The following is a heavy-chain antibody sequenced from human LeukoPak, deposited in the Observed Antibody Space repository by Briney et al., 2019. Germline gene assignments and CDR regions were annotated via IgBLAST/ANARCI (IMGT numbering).Heavy chain of an antibody. J-gene: IGHJ3*02. CDR2: ISAYNGNT. V-gene: IGHV1-18*01. CDR1: GCTFTSYG. Sequence: EASVKVSCKASGCTFTSYGISWVRQAPGQGPEWMGWISAYNGNTSYAQKLQGRVTMTTDTSTSTVYMELSSLRSEDTAIYYCARIRDGYNDAYDIWGQGTVVTVPS. D-gene: IGHD5-24*01. CDR3: ARIRDGYNDAYDI.